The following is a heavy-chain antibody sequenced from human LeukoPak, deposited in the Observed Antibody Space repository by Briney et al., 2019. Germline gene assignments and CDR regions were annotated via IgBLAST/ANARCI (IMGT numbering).Heavy chain of an antibody. CDR1: GGSISSYY. D-gene: IGHD3-22*01. V-gene: IGHV4-34*01. J-gene: IGHJ3*02. CDR2: INHSGST. CDR3: ARAGSGYQTDAFDI. Sequence: SETLSLTCTVSGGSISSYYWSWIRRPPGKGLEWIGEINHSGSTNYNPSLKSRVTISVDTSKNQFSLKLSSVTAADTAVYYCARAGSGYQTDAFDIWGQGTMVTVSS.